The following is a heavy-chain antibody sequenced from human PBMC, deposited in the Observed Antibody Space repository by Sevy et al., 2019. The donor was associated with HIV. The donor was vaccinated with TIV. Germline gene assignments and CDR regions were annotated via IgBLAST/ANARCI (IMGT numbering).Heavy chain of an antibody. CDR1: GASMRSSHY. D-gene: IGHD6-19*01. V-gene: IGHV4-39*02. Sequence: SETLSLTCSVSGASMRSSHYWGWIRQPPGKGLEWIGSVYNGGETFYTPSLKTRVTISIDTSKSHFSLKLTSVAATDTAVYYCARLPQRLGPSFDTWGQGNLVTVSS. CDR3: ARLPQRLGPSFDT. CDR2: VYNGGET. J-gene: IGHJ4*02.